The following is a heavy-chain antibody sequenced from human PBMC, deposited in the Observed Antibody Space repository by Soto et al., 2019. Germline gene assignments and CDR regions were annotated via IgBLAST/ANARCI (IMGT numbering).Heavy chain of an antibody. CDR2: ISGSGGST. J-gene: IGHJ6*02. Sequence: GGSLRLCCAASGFTFRSYAMSWVRQAPGKGLEWVSAISGSGGSTYYADSVKGRFTISRDNSKNTLYLQMNSLRAEDTAVYYCAKGMDIVVVVAAIHYYYYGMDVWGQGTTVTVSS. V-gene: IGHV3-23*01. CDR3: AKGMDIVVVVAAIHYYYYGMDV. D-gene: IGHD2-15*01. CDR1: GFTFRSYA.